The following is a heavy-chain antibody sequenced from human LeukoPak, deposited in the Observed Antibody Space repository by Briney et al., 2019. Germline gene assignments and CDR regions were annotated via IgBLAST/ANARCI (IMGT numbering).Heavy chain of an antibody. CDR1: GGSITNYY. Sequence: PSETLSLTCTVSGGSITNYYWSWIRQPPGKGLEWIGYIYYSGSTYNPSLKSRVTISVDTSKNQFYLKLSSVTGADTAVYYCARGGWYSHLWGQGALVTVSS. CDR3: ARGGWYSHL. D-gene: IGHD6-19*01. V-gene: IGHV4-59*01. J-gene: IGHJ5*02. CDR2: IYYSGST.